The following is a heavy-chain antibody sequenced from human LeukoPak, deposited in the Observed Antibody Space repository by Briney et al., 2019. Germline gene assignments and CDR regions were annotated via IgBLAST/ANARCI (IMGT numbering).Heavy chain of an antibody. CDR2: INPNSGGT. J-gene: IGHJ6*02. CDR1: GYTFTGYY. D-gene: IGHD5-18*01. CDR3: AREWRGYSYGPYYYYYGMDV. Sequence: ASVKVSCKASGYTFTGYYMHWVRQAPGQGLEWMGWINPNSGGTNYAQKFQGRVTMTRDTSISTAYMELSRLRSDDTTVYYCAREWRGYSYGPYYYYYGMDVWGQGTTVTVSS. V-gene: IGHV1-2*02.